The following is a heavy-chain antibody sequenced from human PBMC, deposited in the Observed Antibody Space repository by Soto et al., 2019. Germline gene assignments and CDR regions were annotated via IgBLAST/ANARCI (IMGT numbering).Heavy chain of an antibody. CDR2: ISWNSGSI. V-gene: IGHV3-9*01. Sequence: EVQLVESGGGLVQPGRSLRLSCAASGFTFDDYAMHWVRQAPGKGLEWVSGISWNSGSIGYADSVKGRFTISRDNAKNCLYLQMNSLRAEDTALYYCAKARLWGGDGYNSYNYYGLDVWGQGTTVTVSS. CDR1: GFTFDDYA. CDR3: AKARLWGGDGYNSYNYYGLDV. J-gene: IGHJ6*02. D-gene: IGHD3-16*01.